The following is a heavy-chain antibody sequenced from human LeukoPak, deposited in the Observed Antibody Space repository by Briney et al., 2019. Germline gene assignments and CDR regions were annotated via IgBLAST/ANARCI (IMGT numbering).Heavy chain of an antibody. D-gene: IGHD3-10*01. J-gene: IGHJ4*02. V-gene: IGHV3-48*04. Sequence: GGSLRLSCAASGFTFSGYSMNWVRQAPGKGLEWVSYISSSGNNIYYADSVKGRFTISRDNAKNSLYLQMNSLRVEDTAVYYCARDWAGGPHDYWGQGTLVTVSS. CDR2: ISSSGNNI. CDR1: GFTFSGYS. CDR3: ARDWAGGPHDY.